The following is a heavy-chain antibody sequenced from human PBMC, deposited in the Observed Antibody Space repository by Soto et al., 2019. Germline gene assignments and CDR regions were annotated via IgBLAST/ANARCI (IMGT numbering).Heavy chain of an antibody. CDR2: ISYDGSNK. D-gene: IGHD5-12*01. Sequence: QVQLVESGGGVVQPGRSLRLSCAASGFTFSSYGMHWVRQAPGKGLEWVAVISYDGSNKYYADSVKGRFTISRDNSKNTLYLQMNSLRAEDTAVYYCAKDPSPRLAPFDYWGQGTLVTVSS. CDR1: GFTFSSYG. J-gene: IGHJ4*02. CDR3: AKDPSPRLAPFDY. V-gene: IGHV3-30*18.